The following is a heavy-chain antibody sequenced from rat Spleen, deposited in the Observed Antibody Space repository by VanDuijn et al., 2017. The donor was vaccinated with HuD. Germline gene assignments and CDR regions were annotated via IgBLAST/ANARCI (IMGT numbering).Heavy chain of an antibody. CDR2: ISSSGNT. CDR1: RFSLSRNG. Sequence: QVELKESGPGLGQPSQTLSLTCTVSRFSLSRNGLSWVRQPPGKGLEWIAAISSSGNTYYYSTLKSRLSISRDTSKSQVFLKMNSLQTEDTAIYFCTRGASRFDYWGQGVMVTVSS. D-gene: IGHD3-8*01. J-gene: IGHJ2*01. CDR3: TRGASRFDY. V-gene: IGHV2S12*01.